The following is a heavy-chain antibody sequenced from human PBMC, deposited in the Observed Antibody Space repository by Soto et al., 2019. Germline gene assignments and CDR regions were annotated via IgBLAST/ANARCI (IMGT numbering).Heavy chain of an antibody. CDR1: GFTFSSYG. Sequence: QVQLVESGGGVVQPGRSLRLSCAASGFTFSSYGMHWVRQAPGKGLEWVAVIWYDGSNKYYADSVKGRFTISRDNSKNTLYLQMNSLRAEDTAVYYCASDRELRVHYYYGMDVRGQGTTVTVSS. CDR3: ASDRELRVHYYYGMDV. D-gene: IGHD1-26*01. J-gene: IGHJ6*02. V-gene: IGHV3-33*01. CDR2: IWYDGSNK.